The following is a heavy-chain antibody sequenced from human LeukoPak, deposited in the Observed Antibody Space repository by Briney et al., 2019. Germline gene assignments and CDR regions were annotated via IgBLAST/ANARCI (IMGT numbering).Heavy chain of an antibody. J-gene: IGHJ4*02. Sequence: ASVKVSCKASGYTFTSYYMHWVRQAPGQGLEWMGIINPSGGSTSYAQKFQGRVTMTRDTSTGTVYMELSSLRSEDTGVYYCAREPMGIAVAGSGYFDYWGQGTLVTVSS. CDR1: GYTFTSYY. V-gene: IGHV1-46*01. CDR2: INPSGGST. CDR3: AREPMGIAVAGSGYFDY. D-gene: IGHD6-19*01.